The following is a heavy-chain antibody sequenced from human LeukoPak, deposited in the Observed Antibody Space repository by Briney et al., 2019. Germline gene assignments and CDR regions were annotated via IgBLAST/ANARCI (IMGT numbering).Heavy chain of an antibody. D-gene: IGHD7-27*01. CDR1: GGSLRGYY. CDR2: INHSGST. V-gene: IGHV4-34*01. J-gene: IGHJ3*02. Sequence: LEALSLTCAVYGGSLRGYYWSWIRQPPGKGLGRVGEINHSGSTNYNPSLKSRVTISVDTSKNQFSLKLSSVTAADTAVYYCAREPNWGFDAFDIWGQGTMVTVSS. CDR3: AREPNWGFDAFDI.